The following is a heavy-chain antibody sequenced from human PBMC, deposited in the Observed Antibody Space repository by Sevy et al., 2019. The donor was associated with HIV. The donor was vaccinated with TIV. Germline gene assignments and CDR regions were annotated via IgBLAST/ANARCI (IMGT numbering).Heavy chain of an antibody. D-gene: IGHD1-20*01. CDR1: GCSISSYY. J-gene: IGHJ6*03. CDR2: IYYSGST. CDR3: ARASYNWNYYYYYMDV. Sequence: SETLSLTCTVSGCSISSYYWSWIRQPPGKGLEWIGYIYYSGSTNYNPSLKSRVTISVDTSKNQFSLKLSSVTAADTAVYYCARASYNWNYYYYYMDVWGKGTTVTVSS. V-gene: IGHV4-59*01.